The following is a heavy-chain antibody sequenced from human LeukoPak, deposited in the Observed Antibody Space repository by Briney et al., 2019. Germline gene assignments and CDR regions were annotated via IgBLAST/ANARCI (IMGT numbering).Heavy chain of an antibody. CDR3: ASAIVVVTAIPGWFDP. J-gene: IGHJ5*02. Sequence: VASVKVSCKASGGTFSSYAISWVRQAPGQGLEWMGGIIPILGTANYAQKFQGRVTITTDESTSTAHMELSSLRSEDTAVYYCASAIVVVTAIPGWFDPWGQGTLVTVSS. CDR1: GGTFSSYA. D-gene: IGHD2-21*02. CDR2: IIPILGTA. V-gene: IGHV1-69*05.